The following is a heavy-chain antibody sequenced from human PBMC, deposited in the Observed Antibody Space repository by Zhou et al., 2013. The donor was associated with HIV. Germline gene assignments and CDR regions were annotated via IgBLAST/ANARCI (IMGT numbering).Heavy chain of an antibody. D-gene: IGHD6-13*01. CDR1: GDSINSRY. CDR2: IYSSGKA. CDR3: ARLVAARDYYYYIDV. J-gene: IGHJ6*03. Sequence: VQLQESGPGLVKPSETLSLTCTVSGDSINSRYWSWIRQPAGKALEWIGRIYSSGKANYNPSLKSRVSLSVDTSKNQFSLKLSSVTAADTAVYYCARLVAARDYYYYIDVWGRGTTVTVSS. V-gene: IGHV4-4*07.